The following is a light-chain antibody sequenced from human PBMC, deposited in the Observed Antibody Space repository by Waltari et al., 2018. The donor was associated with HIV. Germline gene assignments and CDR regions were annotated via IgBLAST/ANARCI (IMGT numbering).Light chain of an antibody. CDR3: QHSDKLLPWT. CDR1: QSVGSN. Sequence: EIVMTQSPATLSVSPGERATLSWRASQSVGSNLAWYHQKPGQAPRLLIYGASTRATGIPARFIGSGSGTEFTLTISSLQSEDFGVYYWQHSDKLLPWTCGQGTKVEIK. V-gene: IGKV3-15*01. J-gene: IGKJ1*01. CDR2: GAS.